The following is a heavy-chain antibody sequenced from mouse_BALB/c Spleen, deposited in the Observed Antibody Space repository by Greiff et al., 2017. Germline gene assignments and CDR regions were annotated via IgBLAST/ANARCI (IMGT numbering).Heavy chain of an antibody. CDR3: NAKRGEDY. J-gene: IGHJ4*01. CDR1: GFNIKDYY. CDR2: IDPENGDT. Sequence: LVESGAELVRSGASVKLSCTASGFNIKDYYMHWVKQRPDQGLEWIGWIDPENGDTEYAPKFQGKSTMTADTSSNTAYLQLSSLTSEDTAVYYCNAKRGEDYGGKGKAGTV. V-gene: IGHV14-4*02.